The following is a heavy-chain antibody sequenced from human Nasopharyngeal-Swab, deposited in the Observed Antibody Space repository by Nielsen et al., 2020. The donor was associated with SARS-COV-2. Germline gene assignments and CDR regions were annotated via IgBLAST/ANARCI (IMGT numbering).Heavy chain of an antibody. CDR2: FDPETDET. CDR1: GYTLTELS. J-gene: IGHJ4*02. V-gene: IGHV1-24*01. CDR3: VTGLQQYRLQFDY. Sequence: ASVKVSCKVSGYTLTELSMHWVRQAPGKGLEWMGGFDPETDETLYAQKFQGRVTMTQDTSTDAAYMKVNRLRSEDTAIYYCVTGLQQYRLQFDYWGQGTLVTVSS. D-gene: IGHD1-1*01.